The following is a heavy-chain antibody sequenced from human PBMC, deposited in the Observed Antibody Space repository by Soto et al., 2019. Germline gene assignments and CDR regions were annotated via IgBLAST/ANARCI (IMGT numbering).Heavy chain of an antibody. D-gene: IGHD6-13*01. J-gene: IGHJ4*02. Sequence: SSETLSLTCTVSGGSISSSSYYWGWIRQPPGKGLEWIGSIYYSGSTYYNPSLKSRVTISVDTSKNQFSLKLSSVTAADTSVYYCARHNWGGYSSSWYPSHFDYWGQGTLVTVSS. V-gene: IGHV4-39*01. CDR3: ARHNWGGYSSSWYPSHFDY. CDR1: GGSISSSSYY. CDR2: IYYSGST.